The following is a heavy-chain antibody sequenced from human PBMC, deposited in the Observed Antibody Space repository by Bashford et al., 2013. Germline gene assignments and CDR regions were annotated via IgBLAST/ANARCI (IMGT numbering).Heavy chain of an antibody. D-gene: IGHD3-10*01. Sequence: ASVKGSPARLLVTPLSTMASAGGDRPPGQGLEWMGWISVNNGNTKYAQKMQGRVVMTSDTSTRTAYMEVKSLTSDDTAVYYCARVDHGSQYSRSYYGMDVWGAKGTTVTVSS. CDR2: ISVNNGNT. J-gene: IGHJ6*04. CDR3: ARVDHGSQYSRSYYGMDV. CDR1: VTPLSTMA. V-gene: IGHV1-18*01.